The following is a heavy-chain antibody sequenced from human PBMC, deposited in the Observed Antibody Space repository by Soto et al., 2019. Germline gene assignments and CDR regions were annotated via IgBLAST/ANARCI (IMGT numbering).Heavy chain of an antibody. Sequence: GESLKISCKASGDNFATFWIGWVRQVPGEGLEWMAIIYPENSNVEYSPSYKGQVTISADKSISTAYLQWSSLKASDTAIYYCARRDSSGPDYWGQGTLVTVSS. J-gene: IGHJ4*02. D-gene: IGHD6-19*01. CDR2: IYPENSNV. V-gene: IGHV5-51*01. CDR3: ARRDSSGPDY. CDR1: GDNFATFW.